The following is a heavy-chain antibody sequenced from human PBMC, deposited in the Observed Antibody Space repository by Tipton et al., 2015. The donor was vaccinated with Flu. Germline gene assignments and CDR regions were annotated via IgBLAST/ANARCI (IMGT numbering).Heavy chain of an antibody. CDR1: GFTFSDYY. D-gene: IGHD3-10*01. CDR2: ISSSSSYT. CDR3: ARPPMVVRGVVDY. J-gene: IGHJ4*02. Sequence: SLRLSCAASGFTFSDYYMSWIRQAPGKGLEWVSYISSSSSYTNYADSVKGRFTISRDNAKNSLYLQMNSLRAEDTAVYYCARPPMVVRGVVDYWGQGTLVTVSS. V-gene: IGHV3-11*06.